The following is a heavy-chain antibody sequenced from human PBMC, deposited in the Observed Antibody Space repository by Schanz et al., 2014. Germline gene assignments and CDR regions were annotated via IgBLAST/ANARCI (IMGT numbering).Heavy chain of an antibody. Sequence: EVQLLESGGGLVQPGGSLRLSCTVSGFTVNNYAMNWVRQAPGRGLEWVSGITRQGTTYYADFVKGRFSISRDLSSNTLYLQMNSLRAEDTAVYYCARPSDTSWYMDVWGKGTTVTVSS. CDR3: ARPSDTSWYMDV. D-gene: IGHD2-21*02. V-gene: IGHV3-23*01. J-gene: IGHJ6*03. CDR1: GFTVNNYA. CDR2: ITRQGTT.